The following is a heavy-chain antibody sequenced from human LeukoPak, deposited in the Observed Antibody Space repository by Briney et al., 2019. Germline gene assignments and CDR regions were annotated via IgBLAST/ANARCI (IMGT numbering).Heavy chain of an antibody. CDR1: GFTFSSHW. V-gene: IGHV3-7*01. Sequence: PGGSLRLSCAASGFTFSSHWMTWVRQAPGKGLEWVANIKYDGSDKYYVDSVKGRFTISRDNAKNSLYLQMNGLRAEDAAVYYCVRWGSGNYYRYFDYWGQGTQVTVSS. D-gene: IGHD3-10*01. CDR2: IKYDGSDK. J-gene: IGHJ4*02. CDR3: VRWGSGNYYRYFDY.